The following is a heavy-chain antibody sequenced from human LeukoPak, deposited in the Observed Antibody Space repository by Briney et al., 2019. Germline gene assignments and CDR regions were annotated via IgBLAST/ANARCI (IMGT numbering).Heavy chain of an antibody. J-gene: IGHJ4*02. Sequence: GGSLRLSCAASGFTFSSYAMSWVRQAPGKGLEWVSAISGSGGSTYYADSVKGRFTISRDNAKNSLYLQMNSLRAEDTAVYYCASVEVGIAFDYWGQGTLVTVSS. V-gene: IGHV3-23*01. D-gene: IGHD2-15*01. CDR2: ISGSGGST. CDR3: ASVEVGIAFDY. CDR1: GFTFSSYA.